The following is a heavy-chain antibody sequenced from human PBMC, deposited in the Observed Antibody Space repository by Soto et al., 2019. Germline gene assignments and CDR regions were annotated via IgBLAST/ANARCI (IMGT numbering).Heavy chain of an antibody. CDR2: IYSGDST. J-gene: IGHJ6*02. V-gene: IGHV3-53*01. Sequence: PGGSLRLSCAASGFTVSSNYMSWVRQAPGKGLEWVSVIYSGDSTYYADSVKGRFTISRDNSKNTLYLQMNSLRAEDTAVYYCAREEITMVRGVITYYYYYGMDVWGQGTTVTVSS. D-gene: IGHD3-10*01. CDR3: AREEITMVRGVITYYYYYGMDV. CDR1: GFTVSSNY.